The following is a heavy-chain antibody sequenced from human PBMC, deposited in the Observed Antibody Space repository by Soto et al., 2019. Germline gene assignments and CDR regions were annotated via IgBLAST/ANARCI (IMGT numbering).Heavy chain of an antibody. Sequence: ESGGGVVQPGRSLRLSCAASGFTFDSHTMHWVRQAPGKGLEWVALISFDGSLKYDADSVKGRFTISRDNFKNTLFLEMNSLRAGDTGVYYCARTYSSSWNYFDYWGQGTLVTVSS. CDR3: ARTYSSSWNYFDY. CDR2: ISFDGSLK. V-gene: IGHV3-30*04. J-gene: IGHJ4*02. CDR1: GFTFDSHT. D-gene: IGHD6-13*01.